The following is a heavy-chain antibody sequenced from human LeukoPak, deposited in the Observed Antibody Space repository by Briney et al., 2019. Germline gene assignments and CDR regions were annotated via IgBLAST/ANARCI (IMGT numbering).Heavy chain of an antibody. CDR3: ARVVVVPAATDNWFDP. V-gene: IGHV1-2*02. CDR2: INPNSGGT. CDR1: GYTFTGYY. J-gene: IGHJ5*02. D-gene: IGHD2-2*01. Sequence: GASVKVSCKASGYTFTGYYMHWVRQAPGQGLEWMGWINPNSGGTNYAQKFQGRVTMTRDTSISTAYMELSRLRSDDTAVYYCARVVVVPAATDNWFDPWGQGTLVTVSS.